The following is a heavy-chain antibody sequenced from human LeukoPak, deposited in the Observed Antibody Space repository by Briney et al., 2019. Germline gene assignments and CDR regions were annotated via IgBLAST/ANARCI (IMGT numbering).Heavy chain of an antibody. J-gene: IGHJ6*03. CDR2: IYPSGST. CDR3: ARAYCSNTFSYEGFNNYYYYMDV. D-gene: IGHD2-2*01. Sequence: SETLSLTCTVSGGSISSHYWTWIRQPAGKGLEYIGRIYPSGSTNYNPSLKGRVTMAIDTSKTQFSLRLSSVTAADTAVYYCARAYCSNTFSYEGFNNYYYYMDVWGKGTTVTVSS. CDR1: GGSISSHY. V-gene: IGHV4-4*07.